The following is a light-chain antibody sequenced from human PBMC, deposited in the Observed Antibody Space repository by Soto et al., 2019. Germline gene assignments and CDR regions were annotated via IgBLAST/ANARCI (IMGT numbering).Light chain of an antibody. CDR1: SSNIGSNT. CDR2: TNN. Sequence: QSVLTQPPSASGTPGQRVTISCSGSSSNIGSNTVNWYQQLPRTAPKLLIYTNNQRPSGVPDRFSGSKSGTSDSLAISGLQSEDESDYYCAAWDDSLNGWVFGGGTKLTVL. J-gene: IGLJ3*02. V-gene: IGLV1-44*01. CDR3: AAWDDSLNGWV.